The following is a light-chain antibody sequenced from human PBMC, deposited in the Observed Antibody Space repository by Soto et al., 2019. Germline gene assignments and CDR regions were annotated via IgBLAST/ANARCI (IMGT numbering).Light chain of an antibody. CDR3: QQSYSTPWT. Sequence: DIQMIQSPSSRSASVGARVTITCRTSQSITTFLNWYQQKPGKAHNLLIYAASNLQSGVTSRFSGTRSGTDFNLTISSLQHEDFATYYCQQSYSTPWTFGQGTKVEIK. CDR2: AAS. J-gene: IGKJ1*01. V-gene: IGKV1-39*01. CDR1: QSITTF.